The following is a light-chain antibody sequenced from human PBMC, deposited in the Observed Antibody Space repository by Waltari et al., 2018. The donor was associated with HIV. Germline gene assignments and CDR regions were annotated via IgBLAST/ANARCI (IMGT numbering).Light chain of an antibody. CDR2: EVN. CDR1: SSDIGAYNY. V-gene: IGLV2-8*01. Sequence: QSALTQPPSASGSPGQSVTISCTGTSSDIGAYNYVSWYQQHPGKAPKLMIYEVNQRPSGVPDRFSGAKSGNMASLTVSGLQDDDEADFYCSSYAGSDNRVVFGGGTKLTVL. CDR3: SSYAGSDNRVV. J-gene: IGLJ2*01.